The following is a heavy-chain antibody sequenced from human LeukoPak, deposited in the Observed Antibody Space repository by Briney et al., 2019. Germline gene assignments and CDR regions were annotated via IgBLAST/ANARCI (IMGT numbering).Heavy chain of an antibody. CDR1: GYSFTSYW. Sequence: GESLKISCKGSGYSFTSYWIGWVRQMPGKGLEWMGIIYPGDSDTRYSPSFQGQVTISADKSISTAYLQWSSLKASDTAMYYCARQAYGSGWYSYNWFDPWGQGTLVTVSS. CDR2: IYPGDSDT. CDR3: ARQAYGSGWYSYNWFDP. D-gene: IGHD6-19*01. V-gene: IGHV5-51*01. J-gene: IGHJ5*02.